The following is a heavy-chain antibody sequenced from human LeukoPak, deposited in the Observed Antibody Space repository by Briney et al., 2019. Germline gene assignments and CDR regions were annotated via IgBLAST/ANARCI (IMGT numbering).Heavy chain of an antibody. D-gene: IGHD4-17*01. CDR2: IYHSGST. Sequence: KPSETLSLTCTVSGYSISSGYYWGWIRQPPGKGLEWIGSIYHSGSTYYNPSLKSRVTISVDTSKNQFSLKLSSVTAADTAVYYCARNLRRFYYFDYWGQGTLVTVYS. J-gene: IGHJ4*02. CDR3: ARNLRRFYYFDY. CDR1: GYSISSGYY. V-gene: IGHV4-38-2*02.